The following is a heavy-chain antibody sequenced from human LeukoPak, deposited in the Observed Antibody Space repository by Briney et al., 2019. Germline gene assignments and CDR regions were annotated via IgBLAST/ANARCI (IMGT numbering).Heavy chain of an antibody. J-gene: IGHJ3*02. Sequence: PGGSLRLSCAASGFTFSNAWMSWVRQAPGKGLEWVGRIKSKTDGGTTDYAAPVKGRFTISRDDSKNTLYLQMNSLKTEDTAVYYCTTDLYYDILTGNPSGAFDIWGQGTMVTVSS. V-gene: IGHV3-15*01. CDR3: TTDLYYDILTGNPSGAFDI. CDR2: IKSKTDGGTT. D-gene: IGHD3-9*01. CDR1: GFTFSNAW.